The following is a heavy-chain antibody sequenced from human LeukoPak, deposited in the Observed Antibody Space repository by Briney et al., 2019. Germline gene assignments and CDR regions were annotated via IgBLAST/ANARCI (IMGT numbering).Heavy chain of an antibody. D-gene: IGHD3-22*01. CDR3: ARATMIVVDH. J-gene: IGHJ4*02. CDR2: INHSGST. Sequence: SETLSLTCAVYGGSFSGYYWSWIRQPPGKGLEWIGEINHSGSTNYNPSLKSRVTISVDTSKNQFSLKLSSVTAADTAVYYCARATMIVVDHWGQGTLVTVSS. V-gene: IGHV4-34*01. CDR1: GGSFSGYY.